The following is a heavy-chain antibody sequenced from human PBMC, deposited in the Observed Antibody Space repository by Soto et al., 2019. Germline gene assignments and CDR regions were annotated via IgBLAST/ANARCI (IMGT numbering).Heavy chain of an antibody. V-gene: IGHV3-23*01. CDR2: ISGSGGST. D-gene: IGHD6-25*01. Sequence: GGSLRLSCTASGFTFGSYAMSWVRQAPEKGLEWVSAISGSGGSTYYTDSVKGRFTISIDNSKNTLYLQMNSLRAEDTAVYYCAKHLLGIAAAHAPDWVQGTLVTVSS. J-gene: IGHJ4*02. CDR3: AKHLLGIAAAHAPD. CDR1: GFTFGSYA.